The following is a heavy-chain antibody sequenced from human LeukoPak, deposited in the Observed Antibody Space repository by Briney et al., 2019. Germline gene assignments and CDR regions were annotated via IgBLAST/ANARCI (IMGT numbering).Heavy chain of an antibody. CDR3: ARGIIYLDY. V-gene: IGHV3-53*04. J-gene: IGHJ4*02. CDR2: IYGDGTT. D-gene: IGHD3-10*01. CDR1: GFNVSSNY. Sequence: GGSLRLSCEASGFNVSSNYMTWVRQAPGEGLEWVSLIYGDGTTDYADSVKGRFHISRHNSKNTLYLQMNSLRAEDTAVYYCARGIIYLDYWGQGTLVTVSS.